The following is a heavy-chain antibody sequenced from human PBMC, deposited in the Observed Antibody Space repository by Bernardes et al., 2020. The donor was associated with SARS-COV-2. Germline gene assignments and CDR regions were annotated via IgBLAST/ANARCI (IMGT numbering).Heavy chain of an antibody. J-gene: IGHJ3*01. D-gene: IGHD3-9*01. Sequence: GGSLSLSCVASGFTLSNYLFSWFRQAPGKGLEWVSSFSGAGMNIYYGDPVRGRFTTSRNNTRTSVFMQMESLRAEDTAVYYCARDVGGTDWRFGFDVWGQGTMVPVSS. CDR2: FSGAGMNI. CDR1: GFTLSNYL. V-gene: IGHV3-21*01. CDR3: ARDVGGTDWRFGFDV.